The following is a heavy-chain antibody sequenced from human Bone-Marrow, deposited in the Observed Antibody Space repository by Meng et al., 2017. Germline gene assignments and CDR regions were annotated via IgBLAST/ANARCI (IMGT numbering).Heavy chain of an antibody. V-gene: IGHV4-34*01. CDR2: INHSGST. CDR1: GGSFSGYY. Sequence: SETLSLTCAVYGGSFSGYYWSWIRQPPGKGLEWIGEINHSGSTNYNPSLKSRVTISVDTSKNQFSLKLSSVTAADTAVYYCARGYTGGAYNWFDPWGQGTLATFPS. J-gene: IGHJ5*02. D-gene: IGHD3-16*01. CDR3: ARGYTGGAYNWFDP.